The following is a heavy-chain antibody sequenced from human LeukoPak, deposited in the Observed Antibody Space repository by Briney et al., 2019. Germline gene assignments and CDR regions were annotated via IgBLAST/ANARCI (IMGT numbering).Heavy chain of an antibody. CDR2: IIPIFGTA. J-gene: IGHJ4*02. CDR1: GGTFSSYA. V-gene: IGHV1-69*13. D-gene: IGHD1-7*01. CDR3: ASWAGTTAYFDY. Sequence: SVKVSCKASGGTFSSYAISWVRQAPGQGLEWMGGIIPIFGTANYAQKFQGRVTITADESTSTAYMELSSLRSEDTAVYYCASWAGTTAYFDYWGQGTLVTVSS.